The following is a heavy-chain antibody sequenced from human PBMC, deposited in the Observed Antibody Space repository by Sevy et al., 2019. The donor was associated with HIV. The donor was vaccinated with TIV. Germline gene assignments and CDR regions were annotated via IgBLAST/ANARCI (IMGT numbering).Heavy chain of an antibody. V-gene: IGHV3-30*03. CDR3: AQNGGSSGWYGGY. CDR2: ISYDGSNK. J-gene: IGHJ4*02. D-gene: IGHD6-19*01. CDR1: GFTFSSSG. Sequence: GGSLKLSCAASGFTFSSSGMHWVRQAPGKGLEWVAVISYDGSNKYYADSVKGRFTISRDNAKNTLYLQMNSLRAEDTDVYYCAQNGGSSGWYGGYWGQGTLVTVSS.